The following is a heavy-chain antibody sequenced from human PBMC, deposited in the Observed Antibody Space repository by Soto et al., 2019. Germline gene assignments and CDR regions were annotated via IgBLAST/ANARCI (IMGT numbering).Heavy chain of an antibody. Sequence: SLRLSCVASGFTFDDYAMYWVRQAPGKGLEWVSGISWNSGHIGYADSVKGRFTISRDNAKNSLYLQMDSLRREDTALYYCAKDRSDYSGSYYPYGMDVWGQGTTVTVSS. CDR2: ISWNSGHI. J-gene: IGHJ6*02. CDR1: GFTFDDYA. CDR3: AKDRSDYSGSYYPYGMDV. D-gene: IGHD1-26*01. V-gene: IGHV3-9*01.